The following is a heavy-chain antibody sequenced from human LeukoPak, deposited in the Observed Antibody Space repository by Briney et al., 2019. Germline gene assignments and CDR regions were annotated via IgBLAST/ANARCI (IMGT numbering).Heavy chain of an antibody. Sequence: SETLSLTCTVSGGSFSSYYWSWIRQPAGKGLECIGRIYISGSTSYNPSLKSRVTMSVDTSKNQFSLRLSSVTAADTAVYYCATANRYSLYMDVWGKGTSVTVSS. J-gene: IGHJ6*03. V-gene: IGHV4-4*07. CDR1: GGSFSSYY. CDR2: IYISGST. D-gene: IGHD1-14*01. CDR3: ATANRYSLYMDV.